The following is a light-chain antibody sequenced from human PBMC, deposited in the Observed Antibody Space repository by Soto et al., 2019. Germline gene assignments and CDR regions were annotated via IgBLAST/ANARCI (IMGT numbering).Light chain of an antibody. CDR1: QSISNY. CDR3: QQSYSIPRT. V-gene: IGKV1-39*01. Sequence: DIQMTQSPSSLSASAGDRVTITCRASQSISNYLNWYQQKPGRAPKLLIYAASTLQSGVPSGFSGSGSGTDFTLTISSLQPEDSATSYCQQSYSIPRTFGQRTKVDIK. J-gene: IGKJ1*01. CDR2: AAS.